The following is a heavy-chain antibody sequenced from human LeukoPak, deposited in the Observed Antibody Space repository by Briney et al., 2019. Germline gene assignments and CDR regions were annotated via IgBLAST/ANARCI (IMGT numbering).Heavy chain of an antibody. CDR1: GGSFSSYA. V-gene: IGHV1-2*02. Sequence: ASVKVSCKASGGSFSSYAINWVRQAPGQGLEWMGWINPNSGGTNYAQKFQDRVSMTRDTSISTAYMHLSRLRSADTAVYYCARSPHILTGENFDYWGQGTLLTVSS. CDR3: ARSPHILTGENFDY. D-gene: IGHD3-9*01. J-gene: IGHJ4*02. CDR2: INPNSGGT.